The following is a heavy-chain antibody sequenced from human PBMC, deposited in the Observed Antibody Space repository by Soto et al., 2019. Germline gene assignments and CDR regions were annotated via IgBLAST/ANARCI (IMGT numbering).Heavy chain of an antibody. CDR3: ARRLGGGGDYFYGMDV. CDR1: GYTFNEYY. J-gene: IGHJ6*02. Sequence: QVQLVQSGAEVKKPGASVKVSCKTSGYTFNEYYIHWMRQVPGQGPEWMGWINPNSGGTKFAKKFQGGITMTSETSISTASMELSRLRSDDTAVYYCARRLGGGGDYFYGMDVWGQGTAVTVSS. D-gene: IGHD3-10*01. V-gene: IGHV1-2*02. CDR2: INPNSGGT.